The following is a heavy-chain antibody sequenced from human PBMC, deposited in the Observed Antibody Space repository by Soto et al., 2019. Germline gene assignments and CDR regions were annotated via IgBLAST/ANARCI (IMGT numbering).Heavy chain of an antibody. V-gene: IGHV1-69*13. CDR2: IIPIFGTA. J-gene: IGHJ4*02. D-gene: IGHD4-17*01. CDR3: ARGGKRYGDYSGFDY. Sequence: SVKVSCKASGCTFSSYAISWVRQAPGQGLEWMGGIIPIFGTANYAQKFQGRVTITADESTSTAYMELSSLRSEDTAVYYCARGGKRYGDYSGFDYWGQGTLVTVSS. CDR1: GCTFSSYA.